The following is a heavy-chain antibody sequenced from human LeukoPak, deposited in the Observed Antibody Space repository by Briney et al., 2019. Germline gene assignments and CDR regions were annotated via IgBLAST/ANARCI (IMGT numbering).Heavy chain of an antibody. CDR1: GVTLSSYA. CDR2: LSSNGAST. V-gene: IGHV3-64D*09. D-gene: IGHD1-26*01. Sequence: AGPLRPSCPAYGVTLSSYAMDAERHSPAPGKGLEYVSALSSNGASTYYAYSVKGRFIIYRAISKKTLYLQMSRLRAEDTAVYYCVKDSGSYGGNYAFDIWGQGTMVTVSS. CDR3: VKDSGSYGGNYAFDI. J-gene: IGHJ3*02.